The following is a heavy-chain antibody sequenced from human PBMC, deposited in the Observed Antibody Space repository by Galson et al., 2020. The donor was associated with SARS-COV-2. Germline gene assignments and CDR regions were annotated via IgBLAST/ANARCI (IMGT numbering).Heavy chain of an antibody. J-gene: IGHJ4*02. V-gene: IGHV4-31*03. CDR2: IYYTGRT. D-gene: IGHD3-10*01. CDR3: ARGYYYGTGNYYNRFDY. Sequence: SETLSLTCPVSSGSIDNGNFYWAWIRQHPGKGLEWIGYIYYTGRTYYNPSLKSRVTISIDTSTSQFSLRLTSVTAADTAMYYCARGYYYGTGNYYNRFDYWGRGTLVTVSS. CDR1: SGSIDNGNFY.